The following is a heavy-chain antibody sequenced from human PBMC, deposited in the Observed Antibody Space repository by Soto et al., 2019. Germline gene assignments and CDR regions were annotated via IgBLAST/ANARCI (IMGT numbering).Heavy chain of an antibody. J-gene: IGHJ6*03. CDR3: ARGGISHWAYFYYMDV. Sequence: ETLSLTCVVSGGSLSDYFWSWIRQPPGMALEWIGEINHLGSINYNPSLKSRVTTSVDTSKNQFSLTLNSVTAADTATYYCARGGISHWAYFYYMDVWDRGTTVTVSS. V-gene: IGHV4-34*01. CDR2: INHLGSI. CDR1: GGSLSDYF. D-gene: IGHD2-21*01.